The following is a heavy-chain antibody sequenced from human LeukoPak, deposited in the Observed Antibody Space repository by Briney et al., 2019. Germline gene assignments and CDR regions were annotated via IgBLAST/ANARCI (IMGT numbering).Heavy chain of an antibody. CDR3: AKDPPAPYSGYDHTYYFDY. Sequence: EGSLRLSCAASGFTFSSYAMSWVRQAPGKGLEWVSAISGSGGSTYYADSVKGRFTISRDNSKNTLYLQMNSLRAEDTAVYYCAKDPPAPYSGYDHTYYFDYWGQGTLVTVSS. D-gene: IGHD5-12*01. CDR2: ISGSGGST. CDR1: GFTFSSYA. V-gene: IGHV3-23*01. J-gene: IGHJ4*02.